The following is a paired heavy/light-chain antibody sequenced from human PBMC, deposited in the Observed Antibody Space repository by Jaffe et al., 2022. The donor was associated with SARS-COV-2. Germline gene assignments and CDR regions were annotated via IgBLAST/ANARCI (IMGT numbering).Heavy chain of an antibody. D-gene: IGHD1-26*01. Sequence: QLQLQESGPGLVKPSETLSLTCIVSGGSFSGSDYYWGWIRQPPGKGLEWIGNIFYTGGTNYNPSLKSRVTISGDTSKNQFSLKLSSVTAADTAVYFCARSLRGAGGSYRHFDYWGRGTLVIVSS. CDR3: ARSLRGAGGSYRHFDY. V-gene: IGHV4-39*01. J-gene: IGHJ4*02. CDR1: GGSFSGSDYY. CDR2: IFYTGGT.
Light chain of an antibody. V-gene: IGKV4-1*01. CDR2: WAS. Sequence: DIVMTQSPDSLAVSLGERATISCKSSQSVFYSSNNKNYLAWYQRKPGQPPKLLIYWASTRESGVPDRFSGSGSGTDFTLTISSLQAEDVAVYYCQQYYSSPLNFGGGTKVEIK. J-gene: IGKJ4*01. CDR3: QQYYSSPLN. CDR1: QSVFYSSNNKNY.